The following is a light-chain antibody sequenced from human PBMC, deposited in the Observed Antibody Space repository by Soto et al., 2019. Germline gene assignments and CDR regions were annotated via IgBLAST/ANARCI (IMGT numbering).Light chain of an antibody. V-gene: IGKV3-15*01. CDR3: QQYDRCPLT. CDR2: AAS. J-gene: IGKJ4*01. CDR1: QSVSGR. Sequence: EIVMTQSPATLSVSPGESATLSCRPSQSVSGRLAWYQQKRGQVPRLLIHAASTRATGTPARFSGSGSGTEFTLTISSLQSEDFAVYYCQQYDRCPLTFGGGTKVEIK.